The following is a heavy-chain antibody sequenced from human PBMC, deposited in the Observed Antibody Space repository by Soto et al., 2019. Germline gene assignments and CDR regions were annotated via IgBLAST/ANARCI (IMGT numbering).Heavy chain of an antibody. J-gene: IGHJ1*01. D-gene: IGHD3-9*01. CDR2: FDPEDGET. Sequence: GASVKVSCKVSGYTLTELSMHWVRQAPGKGLEWMGGFDPEDGETIYAQKFQGRVTMTEDTSTDTAYMELSSLRSEDTAVFYFATTRGILGYFAWFQHRAKGTLVPVSS. CDR3: ATTRGILGYFAWFQH. V-gene: IGHV1-24*01. CDR1: GYTLTELS.